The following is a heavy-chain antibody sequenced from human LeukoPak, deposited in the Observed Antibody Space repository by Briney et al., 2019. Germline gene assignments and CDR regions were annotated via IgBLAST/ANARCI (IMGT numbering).Heavy chain of an antibody. D-gene: IGHD2-2*01. J-gene: IGHJ5*02. CDR3: ARENQLLFRPDNWFDP. V-gene: IGHV4-4*07. CDR2: IYTSGST. Sequence: SETLSLTCTVSGGSISSYYWSWIRQPAGKGLEWIGRIYTSGSTNYNPSLKSRVTMSVDTSKNQFSLKLSSVTAADTAVYYCARENQLLFRPDNWFDPWGQGTLVTVSS. CDR1: GGSISSYY.